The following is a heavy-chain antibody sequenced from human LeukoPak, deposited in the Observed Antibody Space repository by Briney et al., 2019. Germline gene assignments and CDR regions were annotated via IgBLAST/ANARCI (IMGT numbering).Heavy chain of an antibody. CDR3: AREPLHYYDSSGYNGY. D-gene: IGHD3-22*01. CDR2: IKQDGSEK. CDR1: GFTFSSYW. V-gene: IGHV3-7*01. J-gene: IGHJ4*02. Sequence: GGSLRLSCAASGFTFSSYWMSWVRQAPGKGLEWVANIKQDGSEKYYVDSVKGRFTISRDNAKNSLYLQTNSLRAEDTAVYYCAREPLHYYDSSGYNGYWGQGTLVTVSS.